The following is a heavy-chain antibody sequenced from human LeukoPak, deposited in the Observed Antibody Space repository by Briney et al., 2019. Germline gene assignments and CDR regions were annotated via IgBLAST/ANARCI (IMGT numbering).Heavy chain of an antibody. D-gene: IGHD3/OR15-3a*01. Sequence: PSETLSLTCTVSGGSISSYYWSWIRQPPGKGLEWIGYIDYSGSTNYNPSLKSRVTISVDTSKNQFSLKLSSVTAADTAVYYCARDRLITEGAFDIWGQGTMVTVSS. CDR2: IDYSGST. CDR1: GGSISSYY. CDR3: ARDRLITEGAFDI. J-gene: IGHJ3*02. V-gene: IGHV4-59*08.